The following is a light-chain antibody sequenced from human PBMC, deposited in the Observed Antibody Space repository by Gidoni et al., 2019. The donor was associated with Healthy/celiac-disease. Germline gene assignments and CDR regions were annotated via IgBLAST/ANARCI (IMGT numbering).Light chain of an antibody. Sequence: EIVLTQSPGTLSLSPGERATLSCRASQSVSSSYLAWYQQKPGQAPRLLIYGASSRATGIPDRFSGSGSGTDFTLTISRLEPEDFAVYYCQQYGSSPRFTFAPETKVDIK. CDR2: GAS. V-gene: IGKV3-20*01. CDR3: QQYGSSPRFT. CDR1: QSVSSSY. J-gene: IGKJ3*01.